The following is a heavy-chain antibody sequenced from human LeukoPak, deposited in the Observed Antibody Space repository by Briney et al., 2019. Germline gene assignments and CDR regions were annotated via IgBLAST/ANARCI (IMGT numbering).Heavy chain of an antibody. J-gene: IGHJ4*02. Sequence: ASVKVSCKASGYTFTGYYLHWVRQAPGQGLEWMGWINPNHGGTNYAQKFQGRVTMTRDTSISTAYMELSRLRSDDTAVYYCARGIAARRGDCWGQGTLVTVSS. CDR1: GYTFTGYY. CDR3: ARGIAARRGDC. V-gene: IGHV1-2*02. CDR2: INPNHGGT. D-gene: IGHD6-6*01.